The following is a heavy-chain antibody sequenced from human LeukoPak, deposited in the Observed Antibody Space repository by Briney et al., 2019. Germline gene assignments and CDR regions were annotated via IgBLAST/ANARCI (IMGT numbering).Heavy chain of an antibody. J-gene: IGHJ4*02. D-gene: IGHD3-3*01. Sequence: SQTLSLTCTVSGGSISSGGYYWSWIRQHPGKGLEWIGYIYYSGSTYYNPSLKSRVTISVDTSMNQFSLKLSSVTAADTAVYYRASEWRHYFDYWGQGTLVTVSS. CDR1: GGSISSGGYY. V-gene: IGHV4-31*03. CDR2: IYYSGST. CDR3: ASEWRHYFDY.